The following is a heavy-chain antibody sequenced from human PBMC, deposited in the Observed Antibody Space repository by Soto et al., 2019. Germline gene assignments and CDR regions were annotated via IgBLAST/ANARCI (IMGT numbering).Heavy chain of an antibody. D-gene: IGHD3-22*01. V-gene: IGHV1-18*01. CDR1: GYTFTSYG. Sequence: QVQLVQSGAEVKKPGASVKVSCKASGYTFTSYGISWVRQAPGQGLEWMGWISAYNGNTNYAQKLQGRVTMTTDTSTSTAYMELRRLRSDDTAVYYCARLPLAYYDSSGYTVFDYWGQGTLVTVSS. CDR2: ISAYNGNT. CDR3: ARLPLAYYDSSGYTVFDY. J-gene: IGHJ4*02.